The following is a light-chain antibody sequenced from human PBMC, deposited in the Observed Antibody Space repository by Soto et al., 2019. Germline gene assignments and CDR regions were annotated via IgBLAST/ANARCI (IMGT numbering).Light chain of an antibody. CDR2: DAS. CDR3: QQLNAYPIT. Sequence: IQLTQSPSSLYASVGDRVTITCRASQGISSDLAWYQQKPGKAPKLLIYDASTLQSGVPSRFSGSGSGTDFTLNISSLQPEDFATYYCQQLNAYPITFGQGTRLEIK. V-gene: IGKV1-9*01. J-gene: IGKJ5*01. CDR1: QGISSD.